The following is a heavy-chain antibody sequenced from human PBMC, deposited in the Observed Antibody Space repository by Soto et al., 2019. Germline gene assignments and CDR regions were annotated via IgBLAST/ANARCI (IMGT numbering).Heavy chain of an antibody. Sequence: LGESLKISCKGSGYSFTSYWIGWVRQMPGKGLEWMGIIYPGDSDTRYSPSFQGQVTISADKSISTAYLQWSSLKASDTAMYYCARQSSSWSYYYYYGMDVWGQGTTVTVSS. V-gene: IGHV5-51*01. CDR3: ARQSSSWSYYYYYGMDV. J-gene: IGHJ6*02. D-gene: IGHD6-13*01. CDR2: IYPGDSDT. CDR1: GYSFTSYW.